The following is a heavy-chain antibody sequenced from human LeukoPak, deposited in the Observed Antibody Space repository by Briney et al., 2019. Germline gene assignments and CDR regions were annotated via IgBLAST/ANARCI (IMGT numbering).Heavy chain of an antibody. CDR2: IIPIFGTA. Sequence: SVKVSCKASGGTFSSYAISWVRQAPGQGLEWMGGIIPIFGTANYAQKFQGRVTITADESTSTAYMELSSLRSEDTAVYYCASRTTVTTGGAFDIWGQGTMVTVSS. V-gene: IGHV1-69*13. J-gene: IGHJ3*02. CDR1: GGTFSSYA. D-gene: IGHD4-17*01. CDR3: ASRTTVTTGGAFDI.